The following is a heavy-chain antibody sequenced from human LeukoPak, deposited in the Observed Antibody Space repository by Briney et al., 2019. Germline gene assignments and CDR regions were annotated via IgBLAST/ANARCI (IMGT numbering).Heavy chain of an antibody. Sequence: LVASVKVSCKASGYTFTSYAMNWVRQAPGQGLEWMGWINTNTGNPTYAQGFTGRFVFSLDTSVSTAYLQVSSLKAEDTAVYYCARVSSGWSYYYGMDVWGQGTTVTVSS. CDR2: INTNTGNP. J-gene: IGHJ6*02. V-gene: IGHV7-4-1*02. D-gene: IGHD6-19*01. CDR1: GYTFTSYA. CDR3: ARVSSGWSYYYGMDV.